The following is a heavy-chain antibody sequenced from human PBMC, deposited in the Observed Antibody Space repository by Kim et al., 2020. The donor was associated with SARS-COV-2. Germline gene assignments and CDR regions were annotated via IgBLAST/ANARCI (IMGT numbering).Heavy chain of an antibody. J-gene: IGHJ4*02. CDR2: ISWDGGST. CDR1: GFTFDDYT. D-gene: IGHD4-4*01. Sequence: GGSLRLSCAASGFTFDDYTMHWVRQAPGKGLEWVSLISWDGGSTYYADSVKGRFTISRDNSKNSLYLQMNSLRTEDTALYYCAKDISDYSTDGGWDYWGQGTLVTVSS. CDR3: AKDISDYSTDGGWDY. V-gene: IGHV3-43*01.